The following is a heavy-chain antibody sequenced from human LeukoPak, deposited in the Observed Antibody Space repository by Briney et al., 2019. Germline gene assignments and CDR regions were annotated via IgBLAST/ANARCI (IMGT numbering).Heavy chain of an antibody. J-gene: IGHJ4*02. CDR3: ARESTVLLWFGESYYFDY. V-gene: IGHV4-4*07. CDR2: IYTSGST. CDR1: GGSISSYY. Sequence: SETLSLTCTVSGGSISSYYWSWIRQPAGKGLEWIGRIYTSGSTNYNPSLKSRVTMSVDTSKNQFSLKLSSATAADTAVYYCARESTVLLWFGESYYFDYWGQGTLVTVSS. D-gene: IGHD3-10*01.